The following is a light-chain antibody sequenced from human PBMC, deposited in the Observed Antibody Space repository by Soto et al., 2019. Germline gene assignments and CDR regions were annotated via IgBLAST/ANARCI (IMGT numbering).Light chain of an antibody. V-gene: IGKV1-12*01. J-gene: IGKJ1*01. CDR2: GAY. CDR1: QYIGTS. Sequence: DIRMTQSPSSLSSSLGDRFTITFLASQYIGTSLAWYQQRPGEAPKLRIYGAYRLHVGVPSRFTASGSGTDFTLTITSLQPEDFGIYFCQQTHDLPRTFGLGTKVDNK. CDR3: QQTHDLPRT.